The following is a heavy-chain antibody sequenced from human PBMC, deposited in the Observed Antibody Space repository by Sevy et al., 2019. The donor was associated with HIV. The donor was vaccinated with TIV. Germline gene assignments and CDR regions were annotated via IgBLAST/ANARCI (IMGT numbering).Heavy chain of an antibody. J-gene: IGHJ4*02. Sequence: SETLSLTCTVSGGSISSYYCSWIRQPPEKGLEWIGYIYYSGSTNYNPSLKSRVTRSGDTSKNQFSLKLSSVTAADTAVYYCARDHSYSSSGLRYWGQGTLVTVSS. CDR1: GGSISSYY. CDR2: IYYSGST. D-gene: IGHD6-6*01. V-gene: IGHV4-59*01. CDR3: ARDHSYSSSGLRY.